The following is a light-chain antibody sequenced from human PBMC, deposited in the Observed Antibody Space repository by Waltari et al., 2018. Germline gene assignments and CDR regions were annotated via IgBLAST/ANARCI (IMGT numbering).Light chain of an antibody. CDR2: GDI. V-gene: IGLV1-40*01. CDR3: QSYDSSLSGSV. Sequence: QSVLTQPPSVSGAPGQRVTISCTGTSSNLRAGSDVHWYQQLPGTAPKLLLSGDINGRSGVPDRISGCKSGTAASLAITGLKAEDEADYYVQSYDSSLSGSVFGGGTKLTVL. CDR1: SSNLRAGSD. J-gene: IGLJ3*02.